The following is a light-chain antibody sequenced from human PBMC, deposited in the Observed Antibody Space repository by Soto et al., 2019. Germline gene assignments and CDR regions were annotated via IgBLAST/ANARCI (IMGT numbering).Light chain of an antibody. CDR1: SIDVGGYNY. J-gene: IGLJ1*01. Sequence: SVLTQPRSVSGSPGHSGTISCTGTSIDVGGYNYVSWYQQHPGKAPKLMIYDVSKRPSGVPDRFSGSKSGNTASLTISGLQAEDEADYYCCSYAGSYPYVFGTGTKVTV. V-gene: IGLV2-11*01. CDR3: CSYAGSYPYV. CDR2: DVS.